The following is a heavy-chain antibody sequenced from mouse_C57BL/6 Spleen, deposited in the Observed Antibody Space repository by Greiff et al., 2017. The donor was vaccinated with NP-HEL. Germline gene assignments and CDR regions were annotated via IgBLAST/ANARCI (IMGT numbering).Heavy chain of an antibody. D-gene: IGHD2-4*01. CDR1: GYAFSSYW. J-gene: IGHJ4*01. CDR2: IYPGDGDT. CDR3: ARDGDYDYYYAMDY. Sequence: VQLQQSGAELVKPGASVKISCKASGYAFSSYWMNWVKQRPGKGLEWIGQIYPGDGDTNYNGKFKGKATLTADKSSSTAYMQLSSLTSEDSAVYFCARDGDYDYYYAMDYWGQGTSVTVSS. V-gene: IGHV1-80*01.